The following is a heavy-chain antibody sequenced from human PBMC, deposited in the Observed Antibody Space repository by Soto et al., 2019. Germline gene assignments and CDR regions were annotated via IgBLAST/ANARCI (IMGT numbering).Heavy chain of an antibody. CDR1: GGSISSGGYS. V-gene: IGHV4-30-2*01. Sequence: SETLSLTCAVCGGSISSGGYSWSWIRQPPGKGLEWIGYIYHSGNTYYNPSLKSRVTISVDWSKNQFSLTLSSVTAADTAVYYCARGPPHHYWGQGTLVTVPS. CDR3: ARGPPHHY. CDR2: IYHSGNT. J-gene: IGHJ4*02.